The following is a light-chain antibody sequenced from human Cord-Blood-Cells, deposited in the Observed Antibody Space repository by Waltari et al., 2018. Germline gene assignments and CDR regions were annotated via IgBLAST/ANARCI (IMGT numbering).Light chain of an antibody. CDR2: GGS. CDR3: CSYAGSSGVV. J-gene: IGLJ2*01. Sequence: QSALTQPASVSGSPGQSITISCTGTSSDVGSYNLVSWYQQHPGKAPKLLIYGGSKRPSGVSNPFSGSNSRNTASLTISGLQAEDEAYYYCCSYAGSSGVVFGGGTKLTVL. V-gene: IGLV2-23*01. CDR1: SSDVGSYNL.